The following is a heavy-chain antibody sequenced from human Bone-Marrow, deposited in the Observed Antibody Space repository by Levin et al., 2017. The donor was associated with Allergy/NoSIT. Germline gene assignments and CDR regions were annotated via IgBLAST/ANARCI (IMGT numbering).Heavy chain of an antibody. CDR3: AKDTDTAMAAWNHYYYGMDV. Sequence: GGSLRLSCAASGFTFDDYAMHWVRQAPGKGLEWVSGISWNSGSIGYADSVKGRFTISRDNAKNSLYLQMNSLRAEDTALYYCAKDTDTAMAAWNHYYYGMDVWGQGTTVTVSS. V-gene: IGHV3-9*01. J-gene: IGHJ6*02. CDR2: ISWNSGSI. D-gene: IGHD5-18*01. CDR1: GFTFDDYA.